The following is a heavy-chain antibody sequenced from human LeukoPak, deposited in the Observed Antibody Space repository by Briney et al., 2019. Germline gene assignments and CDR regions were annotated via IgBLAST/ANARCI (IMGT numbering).Heavy chain of an antibody. D-gene: IGHD2-21*02. CDR3: ARGVPGLCGGDCYYYFDY. Sequence: ETLSLTXAVYGGSXXGYYWSWIRQPPGKGLEWIGEINHSGSTNYNPSLKSRVTISVDTSKNQFSLKLSSVTAADTAVYYCARGVPGLCGGDCYYYFDYWGQGTLVTVSS. CDR2: INHSGST. CDR1: GGSXXGYY. J-gene: IGHJ4*02. V-gene: IGHV4-34*01.